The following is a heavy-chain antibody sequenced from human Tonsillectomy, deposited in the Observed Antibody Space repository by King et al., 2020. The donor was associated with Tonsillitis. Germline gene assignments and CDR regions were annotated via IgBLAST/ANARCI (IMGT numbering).Heavy chain of an antibody. V-gene: IGHV3-48*03. CDR1: GFTFSSYE. Sequence: VQLVESGGGLVQPGGSLRLSCAASGFTFSSYEMNWVRQAPGKGLEWVSYISSSVSTIYYADSVKGRFTISRDNAKNSLYLQMNSLRAEDTAVYYCARGSRTVAAAGLGVGYWGQGTLVTVSS. J-gene: IGHJ4*02. CDR3: ARGSRTVAAAGLGVGY. D-gene: IGHD6-13*01. CDR2: ISSSVSTI.